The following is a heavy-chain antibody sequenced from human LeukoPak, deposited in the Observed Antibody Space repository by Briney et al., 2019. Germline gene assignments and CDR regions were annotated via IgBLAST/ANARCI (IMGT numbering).Heavy chain of an antibody. CDR3: ARHSSSWPRPLYYFDY. CDR1: GGSISSSSYY. D-gene: IGHD6-13*01. CDR2: IYYSGST. V-gene: IGHV4-39*01. J-gene: IGHJ4*02. Sequence: PSETLSLTCTVSGGSISSSSYYWGWIRQPPGKGLEWIGSIYYSGSTYYNPSLKSRVTISVDTSKNQFSLKLSSVTAADTAVYYCARHSSSWPRPLYYFDYWGQGTLVTVSS.